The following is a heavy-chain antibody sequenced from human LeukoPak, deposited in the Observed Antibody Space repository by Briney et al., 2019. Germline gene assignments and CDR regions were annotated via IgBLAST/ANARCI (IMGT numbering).Heavy chain of an antibody. D-gene: IGHD3-3*01. J-gene: IGHJ5*02. CDR2: IRYDGSNK. V-gene: IGHV3-30*02. CDR3: AKDRGGITIFGVAVRRGSNWFDP. CDR1: GFTFSSYG. Sequence: GGSPRLSCAASGFTFSSYGMHWVRQAPGKGLEWVAFIRYDGSNKYYADSVKGRFTISRDNSKNTLYLQMNSLRAEDTAVYYCAKDRGGITIFGVAVRRGSNWFDPWGQGTLVTVSS.